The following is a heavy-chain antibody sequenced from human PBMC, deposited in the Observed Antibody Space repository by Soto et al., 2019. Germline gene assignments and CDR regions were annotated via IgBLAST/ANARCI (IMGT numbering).Heavy chain of an antibody. CDR3: ARGSGSYYFRGDFDY. CDR2: IKQDGSEK. V-gene: IGHV3-7*01. CDR1: GFTFSSYW. Sequence: PGGSLRLSCAASGFTFSSYWMSWVRQAPGKGLEWVANIKQDGSEKYYVDSVKGRFTISRDNAKNSLYLQMNSLRAEDTAVYYCARGSGSYYFRGDFDYWGQGTLVTVSS. J-gene: IGHJ4*02. D-gene: IGHD3-10*01.